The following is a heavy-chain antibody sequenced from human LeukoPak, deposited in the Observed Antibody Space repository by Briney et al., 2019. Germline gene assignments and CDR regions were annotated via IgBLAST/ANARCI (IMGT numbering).Heavy chain of an antibody. D-gene: IGHD3-22*01. CDR3: ARERTHYDDSNYYYMDV. J-gene: IGHJ6*03. V-gene: IGHV4-59*01. CDR2: IYYSGST. CDR1: GGSISSYY. Sequence: PSETLSLTCTVSGGSISSYYWSWIRQPPGTGLEWIGYIYYSGSTNYNPSLKSRVTISVDTSKNQYSLKLSSVTAAGTAVDYCARERTHYDDSNYYYMDVWGKGTTVTVSS.